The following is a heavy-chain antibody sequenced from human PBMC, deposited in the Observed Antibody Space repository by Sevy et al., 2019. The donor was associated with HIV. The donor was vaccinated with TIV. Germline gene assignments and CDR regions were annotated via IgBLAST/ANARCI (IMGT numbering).Heavy chain of an antibody. V-gene: IGHV4-59*01. Sequence: SETLSLTCTVSGGSISSYYWSWIRQPPGKGLEWIGYIYYSGSTNYNPSLKSRVTISVDTSKNQFSLKRGSVTAADTAVYYCARDRRAYDFWSGYYPDYYYYYGMDVWGQGTTVTVSS. CDR1: GGSISSYY. D-gene: IGHD3-3*01. CDR2: IYYSGST. J-gene: IGHJ6*02. CDR3: ARDRRAYDFWSGYYPDYYYYYGMDV.